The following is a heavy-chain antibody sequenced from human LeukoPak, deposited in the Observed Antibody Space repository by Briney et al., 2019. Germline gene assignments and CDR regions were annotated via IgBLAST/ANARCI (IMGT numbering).Heavy chain of an antibody. CDR2: ISFDGNNE. CDR1: GFTFSNYA. J-gene: IGHJ4*02. Sequence: GGSLRLSCAASGFTFSNYAMHWVRQAPGKGLEWLAVISFDGNNEYYAEAVKGRFTISRDNSKNTLYLQMNSLRGEDAAVYYCASTSRGVIDYWGQGTLVTVSS. V-gene: IGHV3-30-3*01. CDR3: ASTSRGVIDY. D-gene: IGHD3-10*01.